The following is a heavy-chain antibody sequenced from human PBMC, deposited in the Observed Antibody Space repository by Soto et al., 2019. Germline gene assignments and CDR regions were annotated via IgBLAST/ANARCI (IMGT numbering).Heavy chain of an antibody. CDR1: GGSFNNYA. CDR2: IIPTFDTP. CDR3: AVAMVREILIFESSGMHV. J-gene: IGHJ6*02. D-gene: IGHD3-10*01. V-gene: IGHV1-69*01. Sequence: QVHLVQSGAEETKPGSSVKVSCKTSGGSFNNYAVSWVRQAPGQGLEWMGGIIPTFDTPNYAQKFQARVTVIADESTSTVYMELRSLRSNDTAVYYCAVAMVREILIFESSGMHVWGQGTTVIVSS.